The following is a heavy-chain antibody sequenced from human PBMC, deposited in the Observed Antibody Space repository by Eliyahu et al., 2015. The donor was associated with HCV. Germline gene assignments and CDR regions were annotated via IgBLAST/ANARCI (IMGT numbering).Heavy chain of an antibody. Sequence: QVQLQESGPGLVKPSETLSVXCTVXGGSITTYXWSXXRQPPGKGXEWIGYIHYSGSTNYNPSLKSRVTISIDTSKNQFSLNLTSVTAADTAVYYCASGGGGIAVAGTGGWFDPWGQGTLVTVSS. CDR2: IHYSGST. D-gene: IGHD6-19*01. CDR3: ASGGGGIAVAGTGGWFDP. V-gene: IGHV4-59*01. J-gene: IGHJ5*02. CDR1: GGSITTYX.